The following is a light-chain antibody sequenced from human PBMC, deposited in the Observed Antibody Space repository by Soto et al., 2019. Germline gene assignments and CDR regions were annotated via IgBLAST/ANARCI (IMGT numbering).Light chain of an antibody. CDR3: QQYGSSPWT. CDR2: GSS. Sequence: EIVLTQSPGTLSLSPGKRATLSCRASQNVSSSYLAWYHHKPGQAPRLLIYGSSARATAIPDRFSGSGSGTDFTLTISRLEPEDFAVYYCQQYGSSPWTFGRGTKVDIK. J-gene: IGKJ1*01. CDR1: QNVSSSY. V-gene: IGKV3-20*01.